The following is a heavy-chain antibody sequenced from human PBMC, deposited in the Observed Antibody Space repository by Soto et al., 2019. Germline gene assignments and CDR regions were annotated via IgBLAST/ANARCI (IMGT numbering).Heavy chain of an antibody. CDR3: ARASSGRPPCLDY. Sequence: QVQLQESGPGLVKPSETLSLNCTVSGGPISSYYWSWIRQSPGKGLEWIGYIYYSGSTNYNPSLKSRVTISVDPSKKQFSLKLSSVTAADTAVYYCARASSGRPPCLDYWAQGTLVTVSS. CDR1: GGPISSYY. V-gene: IGHV4-59*01. J-gene: IGHJ4*02. CDR2: IYYSGST. D-gene: IGHD3-22*01.